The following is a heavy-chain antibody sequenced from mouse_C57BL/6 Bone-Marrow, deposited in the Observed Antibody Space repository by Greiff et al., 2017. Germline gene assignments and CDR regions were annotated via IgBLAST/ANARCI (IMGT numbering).Heavy chain of an antibody. Sequence: QVQLKQPGAELVKPGASVKMSCKASGYTFTSYWITWVKQRPGQGLEWIGDIYPGSGSTNYNEKFKSKATLTVDTSSSTAYMQLSSLTSEDSAVYYCARELGRQAMDYWGQGTSVTVSS. V-gene: IGHV1-55*01. D-gene: IGHD4-1*01. J-gene: IGHJ4*01. CDR3: ARELGRQAMDY. CDR2: IYPGSGST. CDR1: GYTFTSYW.